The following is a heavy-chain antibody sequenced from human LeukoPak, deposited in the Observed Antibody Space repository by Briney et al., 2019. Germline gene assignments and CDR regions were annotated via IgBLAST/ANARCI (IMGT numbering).Heavy chain of an antibody. V-gene: IGHV3-23*01. CDR3: ATMGFGELVEIQRGYYYYYGMDV. Sequence: GGSLRLSCAASGFTFSSYAMSWVRQASGKGLEWVSAISSSGGSTYYADSVKGRFTISRDNSKNTLYLQMNSLRAEDTAVYYCATMGFGELVEIQRGYYYYYGMDVWGQGTTVTVSS. CDR1: GFTFSSYA. CDR2: ISSSGGST. D-gene: IGHD3-10*01. J-gene: IGHJ6*02.